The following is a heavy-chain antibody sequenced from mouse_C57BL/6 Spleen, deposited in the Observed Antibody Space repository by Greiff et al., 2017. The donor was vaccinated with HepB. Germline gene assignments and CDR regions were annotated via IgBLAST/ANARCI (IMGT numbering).Heavy chain of an antibody. CDR2: IDPSDSYT. V-gene: IGHV1-59*01. CDR1: GYTFTSYW. J-gene: IGHJ2*01. Sequence: QVQLQQPGAELVRPGTSVKLSCKASGYTFTSYWMHWVKQRPGQGLEWIGVIDPSDSYTNYNQKFKGKATLTVDTSSSTAYMQLSSLTSEDSAVYDCARHLLRRSSLFDYWGQGTTLTVSS. D-gene: IGHD1-1*01. CDR3: ARHLLRRSSLFDY.